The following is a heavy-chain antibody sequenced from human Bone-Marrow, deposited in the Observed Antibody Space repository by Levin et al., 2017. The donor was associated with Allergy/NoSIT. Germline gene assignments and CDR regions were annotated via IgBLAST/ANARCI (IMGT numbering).Heavy chain of an antibody. CDR2: VIPLFGTP. D-gene: IGHD5-12*01. CDR3: TRRRGGDIVKYYYYSGMDV. CDR1: GDTVNSHA. Sequence: PSASVKVSCKASGDTVNSHAINWVRQAPGKGLEWMGGVIPLFGTPLYAQKFQGRLTITTDESTGTVYMDLSSLRSEDTATYFCTRRRGGDIVKYYYYSGMDVWGLGTTVTVSS. J-gene: IGHJ6*02. V-gene: IGHV1-69*05.